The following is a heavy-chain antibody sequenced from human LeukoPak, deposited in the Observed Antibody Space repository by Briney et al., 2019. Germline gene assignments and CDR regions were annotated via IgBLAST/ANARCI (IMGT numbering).Heavy chain of an antibody. CDR3: ARDVWFGAGRTFDS. J-gene: IGHJ4*02. CDR1: GGSISSSSYY. CDR2: IYYSGST. Sequence: PSETLSLTCTVSGGSISSSSYYWGWIRQPPGKGLGWIGSIYYSGSTYYNPSLKSRVTMSVDTSKNQFSLKLSSVTAADTAVYYCARDVWFGAGRTFDSWGQGTLVTVSS. V-gene: IGHV4-39*02. D-gene: IGHD3-10*01.